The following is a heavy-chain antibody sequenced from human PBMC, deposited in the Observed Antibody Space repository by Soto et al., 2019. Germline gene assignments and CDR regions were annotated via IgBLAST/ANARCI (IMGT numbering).Heavy chain of an antibody. D-gene: IGHD3-10*01. CDR2: INASNGGT. J-gene: IGHJ4*02. CDR3: AREYRSGTMVQPVY. Sequence: ASVKVSGNASGYIFTGYYIHWVRQAPGQGLEGRGCINASNGGTNYAQNIKSRVTMPGDTSVSTAYMELSRLRSDDAAVYYCAREYRSGTMVQPVYWGQGTLVAVSS. V-gene: IGHV1-2*02. CDR1: GYIFTGYY.